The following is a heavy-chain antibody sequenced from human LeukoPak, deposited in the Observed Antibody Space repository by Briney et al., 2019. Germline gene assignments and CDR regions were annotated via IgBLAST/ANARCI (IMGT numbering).Heavy chain of an antibody. V-gene: IGHV4-34*01. Sequence: SETLSLTCAVYGGSFSGYYWSWIRQPPGKGLEWIGEINHSGSTNYNPSLKSRVTISVDTSKNQFSLRLSSVTAADTAVYYCARVYGSGYDFRGAFDIWGQGTMVTVSS. CDR2: INHSGST. J-gene: IGHJ3*02. D-gene: IGHD5-12*01. CDR3: ARVYGSGYDFRGAFDI. CDR1: GGSFSGYY.